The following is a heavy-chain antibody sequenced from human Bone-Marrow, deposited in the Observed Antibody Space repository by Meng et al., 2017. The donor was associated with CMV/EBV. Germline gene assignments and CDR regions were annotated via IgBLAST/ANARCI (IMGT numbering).Heavy chain of an antibody. J-gene: IGHJ6*02. Sequence: GESLKISCAASGISVSRNYMSWVRQAPGKGLEWLSVINIGGTTYYADSVKDRFTTFRDKSKNTVYLQMNSLRGEDTAVYYCAKDSLIGVVKNYRMDVWGQGTTVTVSS. V-gene: IGHV3-66*02. CDR3: AKDSLIGVVKNYRMDV. CDR2: INIGGTT. CDR1: GISVSRNY. D-gene: IGHD3-3*01.